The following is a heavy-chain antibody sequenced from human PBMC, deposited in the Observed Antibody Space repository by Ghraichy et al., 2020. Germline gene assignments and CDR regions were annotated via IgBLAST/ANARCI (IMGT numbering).Heavy chain of an antibody. J-gene: IGHJ4*02. V-gene: IGHV3-7*01. Sequence: WGSLRLSCAASGFTFSDYWMNWVRQAPGKGLEWVAKIKQDGSEKYYVDSVKGRFTISRDNAKNSLYLQMNSLRAEDTAVYYCACDMRWGQGTLVTVSS. CDR2: IKQDGSEK. CDR1: GFTFSDYW. CDR3: ACDMR.